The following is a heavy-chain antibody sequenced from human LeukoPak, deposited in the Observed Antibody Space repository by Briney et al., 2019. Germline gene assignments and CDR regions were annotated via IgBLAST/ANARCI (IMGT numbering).Heavy chain of an antibody. CDR1: GGSISSGDYY. J-gene: IGHJ5*02. CDR3: ARGTDGSGSSQES. Sequence: SETLSLTCTVSGGSISSGDYYWSWIRQPPGKGLEWIGYIYYSGSTYYNPSLTSRVTISVDTSKSQFSLKLSSVTAADTAVYYCARGTDGSGSSQESWGQGTLVTVSS. CDR2: IYYSGST. V-gene: IGHV4-30-4*08. D-gene: IGHD3-10*01.